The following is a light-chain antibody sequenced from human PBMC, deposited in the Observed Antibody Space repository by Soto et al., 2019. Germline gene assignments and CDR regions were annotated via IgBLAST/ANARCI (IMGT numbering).Light chain of an antibody. CDR3: CSYVSDSTYV. CDR1: SSDVGSYTL. V-gene: IGLV2-23*02. Sequence: ALTQPTSVSGSPGQSITISCTGTSSDVGSYTLVSWYQQHPGKAPKLIIYEVSKRPSGVSDRFSGSKSGNTASLTISGLQGEDEADYYCCSYVSDSTYVFGTGTKLTVL. J-gene: IGLJ1*01. CDR2: EVS.